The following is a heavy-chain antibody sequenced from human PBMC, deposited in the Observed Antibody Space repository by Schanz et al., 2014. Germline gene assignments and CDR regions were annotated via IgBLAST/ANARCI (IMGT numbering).Heavy chain of an antibody. CDR1: GFTFSSYG. J-gene: IGHJ3*01. Sequence: QVHLVESGGGVVQPGRSLRLSCAASGFTFSSYGMHWVRQAPGKGLEWVAIISLDGSNQYYADSVKGRFTISRDNSKNTLYLQMNTLRTDDTALYFCAAFNNRDAFNVWGQGTMVSVSS. CDR2: ISLDGSNQ. D-gene: IGHD1-20*01. V-gene: IGHV3-30*03. CDR3: AAFNNRDAFNV.